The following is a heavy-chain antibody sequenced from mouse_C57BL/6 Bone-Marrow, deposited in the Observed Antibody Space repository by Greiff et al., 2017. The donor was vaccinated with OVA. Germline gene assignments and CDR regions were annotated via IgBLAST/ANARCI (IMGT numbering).Heavy chain of an antibody. CDR2: INPGSGGT. V-gene: IGHV1-54*01. CDR1: GYAFTNYL. Sequence: VQLQQSGAELVRPGTSVKVSCKASGYAFTNYLIEWVKQRPGQGLEWIGVINPGSGGTNYNEKFKGKATLTADKSSSTAYMQLSSLTSEDSAVYFCARDYGSSYRYFDVWGTGTTVTGSS. J-gene: IGHJ1*03. D-gene: IGHD1-1*01. CDR3: ARDYGSSYRYFDV.